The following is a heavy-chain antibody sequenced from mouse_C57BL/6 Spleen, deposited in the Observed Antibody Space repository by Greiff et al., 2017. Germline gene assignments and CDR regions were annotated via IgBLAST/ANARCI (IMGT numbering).Heavy chain of an antibody. CDR2: ISSGSSTI. D-gene: IGHD1-1*01. Sequence: VMLVESGGGLVKPGGSLKLSCAASGFTFSDYGMHWVRQAPEKGLEWVAYISSGSSTIYYADTVKGRFTISRDNAKNTLFLQMTSLRSEDTAMYYCARLDYYGSAYWGQGTLVTVSA. CDR1: GFTFSDYG. J-gene: IGHJ3*01. CDR3: ARLDYYGSAY. V-gene: IGHV5-17*01.